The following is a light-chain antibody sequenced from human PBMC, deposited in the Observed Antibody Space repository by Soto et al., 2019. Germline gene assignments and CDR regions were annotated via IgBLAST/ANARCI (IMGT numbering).Light chain of an antibody. J-gene: IGKJ1*01. Sequence: DIQMTQSPSTLSASVGDRVTITCRASQSISSWLAWYQQKPGKAPKLLIYDASSLESGVPSRFSGSGSGTEFTLTISSLQPDDFATYYCQQYNSYRGFVGFGQGTKVEIK. CDR3: QQYNSYRGFVG. CDR1: QSISSW. CDR2: DAS. V-gene: IGKV1-5*01.